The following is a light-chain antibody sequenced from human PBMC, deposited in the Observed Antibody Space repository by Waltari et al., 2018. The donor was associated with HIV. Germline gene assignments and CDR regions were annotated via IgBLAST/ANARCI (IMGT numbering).Light chain of an antibody. Sequence: EFVLTQSPGTLSLSPGERATLSCRASQSVSSTYFGWYQQKPGQAPRLRIYAASSRATGIPDRFSGSGSGTDFTLTISRLEPEDFAVYYCQQYSSSFPVTFGGGTKVEIK. CDR1: QSVSSTY. CDR3: QQYSSSFPVT. J-gene: IGKJ4*01. V-gene: IGKV3-20*01. CDR2: AAS.